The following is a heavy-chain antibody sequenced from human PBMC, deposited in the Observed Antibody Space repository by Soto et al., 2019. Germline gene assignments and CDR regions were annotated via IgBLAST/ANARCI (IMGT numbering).Heavy chain of an antibody. CDR2: VIDIFGTS. J-gene: IGHJ4*02. CDR3: STGKLSMAGQHFDY. D-gene: IGHD3-10*01. CDR1: GGALSTLS. Sequence: QVQLVQSGAEVKQPGASVTVSCTASGGALSTLSINWMRQTPGQGLEWMGGVIDIFGTSSFAQKFQGRVTFTADESTTTVYMELSGLTSEDTAIYFCSTGKLSMAGQHFDYWGQGTLVTVSS. V-gene: IGHV1-69*01.